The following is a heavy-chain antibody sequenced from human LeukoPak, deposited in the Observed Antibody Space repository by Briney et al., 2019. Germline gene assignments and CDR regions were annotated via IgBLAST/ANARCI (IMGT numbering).Heavy chain of an antibody. V-gene: IGHV3-30*04. J-gene: IGHJ4*02. CDR1: GFIFSSYA. CDR3: ALYRGSGWYFHY. CDR2: ISYDGSNK. Sequence: GGSLRLSCAASGFIFSSYAMHWVRQAPGKGLEWVAVISYDGSNKYADSVKGRFTISRDNSKNTLYLQMNSLRAEDTAVYYCALYRGSGWYFHYWGQGTLVTVSS. D-gene: IGHD6-25*01.